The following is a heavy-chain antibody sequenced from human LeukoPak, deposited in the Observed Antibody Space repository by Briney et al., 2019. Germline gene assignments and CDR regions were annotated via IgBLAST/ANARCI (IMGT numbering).Heavy chain of an antibody. CDR3: ARASWPDAFDI. CDR2: ISNGGYTS. Sequence: PGGSLRLSCVASGFTFSSYEMNWVRQAPGMGLEWVSYISNGGYTSYYASSVKGRFTISRDNSKNTLYLQMNSLRAEDTAVYYCARASWPDAFDIWGQGTMVTVSS. V-gene: IGHV3-48*03. J-gene: IGHJ3*02. CDR1: GFTFSSYE.